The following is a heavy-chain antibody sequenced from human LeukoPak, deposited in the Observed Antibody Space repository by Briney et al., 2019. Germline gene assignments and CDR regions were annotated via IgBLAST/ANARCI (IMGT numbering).Heavy chain of an antibody. CDR2: ISSSSSTI. J-gene: IGHJ4*02. Sequence: PGGSQRLSCAASGFTFSSYSMNWVRQAPGKGLEWVSYISSSSSTIYYADSVKGRFTISRDNAKNSLYLQMNSLRAEDTAVYYCARGASIDRFDYWGQGTLVTVSS. V-gene: IGHV3-48*04. CDR1: GFTFSSYS. CDR3: ARGASIDRFDY.